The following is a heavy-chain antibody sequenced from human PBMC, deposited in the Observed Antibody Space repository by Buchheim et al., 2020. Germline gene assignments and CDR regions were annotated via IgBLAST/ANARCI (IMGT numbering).Heavy chain of an antibody. Sequence: QVQLVQSGAEVKKPGASVKVSCKASGYTFTGYYMHWVRQAPGQGLEWMGWINPNSGGPNYAQKFQGRVTMTRDTSISPAYMELSRLRSDDTAVYYCARDLSQLLRYYYYGMDVWGQGTT. J-gene: IGHJ6*02. CDR3: ARDLSQLLRYYYYGMDV. D-gene: IGHD2-2*01. CDR2: INPNSGGP. CDR1: GYTFTGYY. V-gene: IGHV1-2*02.